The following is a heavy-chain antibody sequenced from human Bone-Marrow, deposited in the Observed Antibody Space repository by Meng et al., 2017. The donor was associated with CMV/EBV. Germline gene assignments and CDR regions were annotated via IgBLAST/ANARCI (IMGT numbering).Heavy chain of an antibody. CDR2: IHSGSTT. Sequence: GESLKISCTAPGFRFSSYAMTWVRQAPGKGLEWVSVIHSGSTTYYADSVKGRFTISRDNSKNTLYLQMNSLRVEDTAIYYCAKDEDSNYLAASLDYWGQGTLDTVSS. V-gene: IGHV3-23*03. J-gene: IGHJ4*02. CDR1: GFRFSSYA. D-gene: IGHD4-11*01. CDR3: AKDEDSNYLAASLDY.